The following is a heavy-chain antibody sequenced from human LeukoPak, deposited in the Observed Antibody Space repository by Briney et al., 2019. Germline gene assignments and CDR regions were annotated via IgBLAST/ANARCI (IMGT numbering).Heavy chain of an antibody. CDR1: GFTFSNYG. V-gene: IGHV3-23*01. J-gene: IGHJ4*02. CDR3: ANDLGWIQLNLG. Sequence: GGSLRLSCAGSGFTFSNYGMNWVRQAPGKGLEWVSGIRANGITTYYADSVKGRFTLSRDNSRNMVYLQMNGLRVEDTAIYYCANDLGWIQLNLGRGQGTLVTVSS. D-gene: IGHD5-24*01. CDR2: IRANGITT.